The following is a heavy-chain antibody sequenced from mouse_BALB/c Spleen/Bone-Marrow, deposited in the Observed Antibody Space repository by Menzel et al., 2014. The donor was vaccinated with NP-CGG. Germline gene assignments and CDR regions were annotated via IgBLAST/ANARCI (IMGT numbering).Heavy chain of an antibody. CDR1: GFNIKDTY. Sequence: VHVKQSGAELVKPGASVKLSCTASGFNIKDTYMHWVKQRPEQGLEWIGRIDPANGNTKYDPKFQGKATITADTSPNTAYLQLSSLTSEDTAVYYCARRGDGYYAWFAYWGQGTLVTVSA. V-gene: IGHV14-3*02. CDR2: IDPANGNT. D-gene: IGHD2-3*01. J-gene: IGHJ3*01. CDR3: ARRGDGYYAWFAY.